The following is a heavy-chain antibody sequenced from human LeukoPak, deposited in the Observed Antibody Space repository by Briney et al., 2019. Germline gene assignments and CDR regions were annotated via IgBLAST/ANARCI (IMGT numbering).Heavy chain of an antibody. D-gene: IGHD5-18*01. V-gene: IGHV5-51*01. Sequence: GESLKISCKGSGYSFTSYWIGWVRKMPGKGLEWMGIIYPGDSDTRYSPSFQGQVTISADKSISTAYLQWSSLKASDTAMYYCARPGYSYGLPSNWFDPWGQGTLVTVSS. CDR3: ARPGYSYGLPSNWFDP. CDR1: GYSFTSYW. J-gene: IGHJ5*02. CDR2: IYPGDSDT.